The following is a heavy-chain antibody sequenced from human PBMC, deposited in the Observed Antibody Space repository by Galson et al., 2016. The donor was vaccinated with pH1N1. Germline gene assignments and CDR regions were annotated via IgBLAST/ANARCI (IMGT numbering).Heavy chain of an antibody. J-gene: IGHJ4*02. CDR2: IWFDGSYE. V-gene: IGHV3-33*01. CDR3: ARGDLEWLSHFDS. Sequence: SLRLSCAASGFAFSSYGMHWVRQAPGKGLEWVAVIWFDGSYEFYADSVKGRFTISRDNSKNTLHLQMNSLRAEDTAVYYCARGDLEWLSHFDSWGQGTLVAVSS. D-gene: IGHD3-3*01. CDR1: GFAFSSYG.